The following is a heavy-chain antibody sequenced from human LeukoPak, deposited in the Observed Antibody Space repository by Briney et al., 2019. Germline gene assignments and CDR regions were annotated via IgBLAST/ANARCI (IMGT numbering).Heavy chain of an antibody. J-gene: IGHJ4*02. Sequence: GGSLRLSCAASGFTFSNYGKNCGLQAPPKRLQEVTWVSNSSSTIYYGDSVKSRFTISRDNAKNSLPLKMNTLTAADTAIYYCVRNSVQSRKDVFDGWGQGTLVTVSS. CDR3: VRNSVQSRKDVFDG. D-gene: IGHD5/OR15-5a*01. CDR1: GFTFSNYG. V-gene: IGHV3-48*01. CDR2: VSNSSSTI.